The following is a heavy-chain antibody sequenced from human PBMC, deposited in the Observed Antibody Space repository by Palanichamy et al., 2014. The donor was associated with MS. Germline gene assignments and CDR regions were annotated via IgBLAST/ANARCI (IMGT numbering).Heavy chain of an antibody. V-gene: IGHV4-59*08. J-gene: IGHJ4*02. Sequence: VQLQESGPGLVKPSETLSLTCTVSGGSISSYYWSWIRQPPGKGLEWIGYIYYSGSTNYNPSLKSRVTISVDTSKNQFSLKLSSVTAADTAVYYCARHSGPTYHFDYWGQGTLVTVSS. CDR2: IYYSGST. CDR1: GGSISSYY. CDR3: ARHSGPTYHFDY. D-gene: IGHD2-8*02.